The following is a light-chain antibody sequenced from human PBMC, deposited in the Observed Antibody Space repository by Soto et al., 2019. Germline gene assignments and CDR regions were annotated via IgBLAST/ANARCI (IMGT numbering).Light chain of an antibody. Sequence: EIVLTQSPATLSLFPGERATLSCRASQSVSSYLAWYQQKPGQAPRLLIYDASNRATGIPARFSGSGSGTDFTLPISSLEPEDFAVYYCQQRSNWPLFGQGTRLEIK. CDR2: DAS. J-gene: IGKJ5*01. CDR3: QQRSNWPL. V-gene: IGKV3-11*01. CDR1: QSVSSY.